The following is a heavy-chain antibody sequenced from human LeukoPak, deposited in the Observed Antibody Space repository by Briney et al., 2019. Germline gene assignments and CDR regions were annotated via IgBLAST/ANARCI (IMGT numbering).Heavy chain of an antibody. CDR1: GGSISGYY. Sequence: SETLSLTCTVSGGSISGYYWSWIRQSPGKGLEWIGYIYYSGSTNYNPSLKSRVTMSVDTSKNHFYLKVSSVTAADTAVYYCARAVVVAATVKWFDPWGQGTLVTVSS. J-gene: IGHJ5*02. CDR3: ARAVVVAATVKWFDP. D-gene: IGHD2-15*01. V-gene: IGHV4-59*01. CDR2: IYYSGST.